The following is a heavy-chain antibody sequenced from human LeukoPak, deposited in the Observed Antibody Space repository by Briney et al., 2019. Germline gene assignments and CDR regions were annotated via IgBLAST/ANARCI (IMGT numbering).Heavy chain of an antibody. CDR3: ARADPSNYVWGSYRRYFGY. CDR2: INHSGST. Sequence: GSLRLSCAASGFTFSHAWVNWVRQPPGKGLEWIGEINHSGSTNYNPSLKSRVTISVDTSKNQFSLKLSSVTAADTAVYYCARADPSNYVWGSYRRYFGYWGQGTLVTVSS. V-gene: IGHV4-34*01. D-gene: IGHD3-16*02. J-gene: IGHJ4*02. CDR1: GFTFSHAW.